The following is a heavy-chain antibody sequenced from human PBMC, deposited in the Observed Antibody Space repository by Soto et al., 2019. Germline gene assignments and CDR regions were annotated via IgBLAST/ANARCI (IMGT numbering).Heavy chain of an antibody. CDR2: INPSGGKT. CDR3: ARPLDYYFYAMDA. V-gene: IGHV1-46*01. CDR1: GYTFTNHY. Sequence: QVQLEQSGAEVKKPGASVKVSCKASGYTFTNHYIHWVRQGPGQGPEWMGTINPSGGKTDYAQKFKGRVTLTSDTPTSTVYMELRSLRSDDTAVYYCARPLDYYFYAMDAWGQGTTVTVSS. J-gene: IGHJ6*02.